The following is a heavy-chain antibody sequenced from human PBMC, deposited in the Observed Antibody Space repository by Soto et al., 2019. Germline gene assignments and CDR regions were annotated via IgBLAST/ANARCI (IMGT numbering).Heavy chain of an antibody. Sequence: QVQLVQSGAEVKKPGSSVKVSCKASGGTFSSYAISWVRQAPGQGLEWMGGIIPIFGTANYAQKFQGRVTITADESTSTAYMELSSLRSEDTAVYYCANGIAARHHNYYGMDVWGQGTTVTVSS. J-gene: IGHJ6*02. D-gene: IGHD6-6*01. V-gene: IGHV1-69*01. CDR2: IIPIFGTA. CDR3: ANGIAARHHNYYGMDV. CDR1: GGTFSSYA.